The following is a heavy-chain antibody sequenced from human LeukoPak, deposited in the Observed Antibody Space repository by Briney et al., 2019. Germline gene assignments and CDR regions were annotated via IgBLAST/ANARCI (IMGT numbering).Heavy chain of an antibody. V-gene: IGHV3-53*01. Sequence: GGSLRLSCAASGFTVSSNYMSWVRQAPGKGLEWVSVIYSGGSTYYADSVKGRFTISRDNSKHTLYLQMNSLRAEDTAVYYCASGSGSYRTPYYYMDVWGTGTTVTVSS. CDR1: GFTVSSNY. D-gene: IGHD3-10*01. CDR3: ASGSGSYRTPYYYMDV. J-gene: IGHJ6*03. CDR2: IYSGGST.